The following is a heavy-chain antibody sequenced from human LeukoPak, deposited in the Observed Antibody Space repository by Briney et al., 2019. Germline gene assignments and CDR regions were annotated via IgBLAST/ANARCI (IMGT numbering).Heavy chain of an antibody. D-gene: IGHD3-3*01. J-gene: IGHJ5*02. CDR2: ISGSGGST. CDR3: AKRPKITIFGVAGNWFDP. V-gene: IGHV3-23*01. Sequence: PGGSLRLSCAASGFTFSSYAMSWVRQAPGKGLEWVSAISGSGGSTYYADSVKGRFTISRDNSKNTLYLQINSLRAEDTAVYYCAKRPKITIFGVAGNWFDPWGQGTLVTVSS. CDR1: GFTFSSYA.